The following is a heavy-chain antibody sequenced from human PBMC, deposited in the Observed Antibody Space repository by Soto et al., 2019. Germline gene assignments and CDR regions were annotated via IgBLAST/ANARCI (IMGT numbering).Heavy chain of an antibody. J-gene: IGHJ6*02. Sequence: EVQLVESGGGLVQPGRSLRLSCAASGFTFDDYAMHWVRQAPGKGLEWVSGISWNSGSIGYADSVKGRFTISRDNAKNSLYLQMNSLRAEDTDLYYCAKDGGYCSGGSCYTGSYYYYYGMDVWGQGTTVTVSS. V-gene: IGHV3-9*01. CDR3: AKDGGYCSGGSCYTGSYYYYYGMDV. CDR2: ISWNSGSI. CDR1: GFTFDDYA. D-gene: IGHD2-15*01.